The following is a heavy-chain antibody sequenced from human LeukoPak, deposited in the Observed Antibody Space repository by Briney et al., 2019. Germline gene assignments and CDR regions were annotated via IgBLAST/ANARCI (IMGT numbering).Heavy chain of an antibody. Sequence: SGAPCLTRTVSGGSIRRSSYYWGWVRQPPGEGLGWIGYIYYSGSTNYNPSLKSRVTISVDTSKNQFSLKLGSVTAADTAVYYCARQGYSGYEVYWGQGTLVTVSS. CDR2: IYYSGST. V-gene: IGHV4-61*05. J-gene: IGHJ4*02. CDR1: GGSIRRSSYY. D-gene: IGHD5-12*01. CDR3: ARQGYSGYEVY.